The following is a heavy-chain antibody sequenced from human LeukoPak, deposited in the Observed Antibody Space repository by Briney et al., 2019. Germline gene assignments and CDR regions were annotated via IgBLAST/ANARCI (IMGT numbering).Heavy chain of an antibody. V-gene: IGHV3-74*01. Sequence: GGSLRLSWAASGFTFSSYWMHWVRQAPGKGLVWVSRINSDGSSTSYADSVKGRFTISRDNSKNTLYLQMNSLRAEDTAVYYCAKDRGLWFGGTEDYWGQGTLVTVSS. CDR3: AKDRGLWFGGTEDY. CDR2: INSDGSST. CDR1: GFTFSSYW. J-gene: IGHJ4*02. D-gene: IGHD3-10*01.